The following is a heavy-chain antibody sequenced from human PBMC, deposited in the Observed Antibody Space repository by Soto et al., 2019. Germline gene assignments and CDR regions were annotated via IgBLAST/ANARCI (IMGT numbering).Heavy chain of an antibody. D-gene: IGHD1-26*01. J-gene: IGHJ4*02. V-gene: IGHV3-30-3*01. CDR3: ARDRLGVGATIIDC. CDR2: ISYDGSNK. Sequence: VQLVESGGGVVQPGRSLRLSCAASGFTFSSYAMHWVRQAPGKGLEWVAVISYDGSNKYYADSVKGRFTISRDNSKNTLYLQMNSLRAEDTAVYYCARDRLGVGATIIDCWGQGTLVTVSS. CDR1: GFTFSSYA.